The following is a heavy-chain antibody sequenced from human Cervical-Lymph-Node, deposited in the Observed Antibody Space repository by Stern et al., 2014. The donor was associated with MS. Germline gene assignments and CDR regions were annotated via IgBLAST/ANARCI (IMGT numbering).Heavy chain of an antibody. CDR2: IIWNSGSI. CDR3: AKDRWGSSWNYFDY. CDR1: GFRFDDYA. J-gene: IGHJ4*02. Sequence: EVQLLESGGGLVQPGRSLRLSCAASGFRFDDYAMHWVRQAPGKGLEWVSGIIWNSGSIGYADSVKGRFTISRDNAKNSLYLQMNSLRAEDTALYYCAKDRWGSSWNYFDYWGQGTLVTVSS. D-gene: IGHD3-16*01. V-gene: IGHV3-9*01.